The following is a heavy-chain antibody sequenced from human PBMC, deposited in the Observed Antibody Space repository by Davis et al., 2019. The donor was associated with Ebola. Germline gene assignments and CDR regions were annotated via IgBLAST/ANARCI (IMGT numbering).Heavy chain of an antibody. Sequence: GESLKISCAASGFTFSSYSMNWVRQAPGEGLEWVSSISSSSSYIYYADSVKGRFTISRDNAKNSLYLQMNSLRAEDTAVYYCARDVASTIFDWGQGTLVTVSS. D-gene: IGHD3-3*01. J-gene: IGHJ4*02. CDR3: ARDVASTIFD. CDR1: GFTFSSYS. CDR2: ISSSSSYI. V-gene: IGHV3-21*01.